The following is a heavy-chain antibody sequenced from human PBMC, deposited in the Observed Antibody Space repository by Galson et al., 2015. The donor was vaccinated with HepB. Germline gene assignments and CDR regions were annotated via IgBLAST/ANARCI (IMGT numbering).Heavy chain of an antibody. D-gene: IGHD6-19*01. J-gene: IGHJ3*01. CDR2: VYYSGST. CDR1: GGSMNNYY. V-gene: IGHV4-59*01. CDR3: ARVVGQWLIHDAFDL. Sequence: SETLSLTCTVSGGSMNNYYWTWIRQPPGKGLEWIGHVYYSGSTQYNPSLKSRVTISVDTSMHQFSLKLRSLTVADTALYYCARVVGQWLIHDAFDLWGQGTLVTVSS.